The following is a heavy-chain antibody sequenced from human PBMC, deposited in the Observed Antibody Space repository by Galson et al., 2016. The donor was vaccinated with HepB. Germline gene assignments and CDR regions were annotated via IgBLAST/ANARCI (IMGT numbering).Heavy chain of an antibody. CDR2: ISSSGGTT. V-gene: IGHV3-23*01. D-gene: IGHD2/OR15-2a*01. J-gene: IGHJ4*02. Sequence: SLRLSCAASGFTFSSHSMTWVRQAPGKGLEWVSGISSSGGTTFYADSVKGRFTISRDNSKNTLFLQMSSLRVEDTAVYYCAKERRSGRGNCNLDYWGQGNLVTVSS. CDR1: GFTFSSHS. CDR3: AKERRSGRGNCNLDY.